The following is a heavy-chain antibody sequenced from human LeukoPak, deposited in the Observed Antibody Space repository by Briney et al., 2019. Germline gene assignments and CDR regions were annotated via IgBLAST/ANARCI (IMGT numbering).Heavy chain of an antibody. CDR1: GGSISSSSYY. V-gene: IGHV4-39*07. Sequence: PSETLSLTCTVSGGSISSSSYYWGWIRQPPGKGLEWIGSIYYSGSTYYNPSLKSRVTISVDTSKNQFSLKLSSVTAADTAVYYCARAGGIMYYGMDVWGQGTTVTVSS. D-gene: IGHD3-16*01. CDR2: IYYSGST. CDR3: ARAGGIMYYGMDV. J-gene: IGHJ6*02.